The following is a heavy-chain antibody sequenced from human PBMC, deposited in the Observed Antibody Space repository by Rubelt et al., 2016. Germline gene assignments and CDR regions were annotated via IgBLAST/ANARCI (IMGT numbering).Heavy chain of an antibody. Sequence: QLQLQESGPGLVKPSGTLSLTCSVFGVEMFSLKHYWGWIRQSPGKGLEWIGSISYSGGTYYNPSLKSRATISLDTSKNQFSLKRRAVTAAELAVYYCAIDRDTRGWYWDYWGQGTLVTVSS. CDR1: GVEMFSLKHY. CDR2: ISYSGGT. D-gene: IGHD6-19*01. V-gene: IGHV4-39*02. J-gene: IGHJ4*02. CDR3: AIDRDTRGWYWDY.